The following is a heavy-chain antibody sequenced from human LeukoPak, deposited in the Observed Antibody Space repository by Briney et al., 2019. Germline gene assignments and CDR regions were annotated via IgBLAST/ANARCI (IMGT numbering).Heavy chain of an antibody. D-gene: IGHD3-10*01. CDR2: IYYSGST. V-gene: IGHV4-59*01. Sequence: SETLSLTCTVSGGSISSYYWSWIRQPPGKGLEWIGYIYYSGSTNYNPSLKSRVTISVDTSKNQFSLKLSSVTAADTAVYYCARAITMVQGVIDWGQGTLVTVSS. CDR3: ARAITMVQGVID. J-gene: IGHJ4*02. CDR1: GGSISSYY.